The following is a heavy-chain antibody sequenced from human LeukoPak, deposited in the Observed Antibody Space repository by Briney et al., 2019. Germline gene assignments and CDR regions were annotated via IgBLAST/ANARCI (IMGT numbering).Heavy chain of an antibody. CDR2: SNPRGGST. J-gene: IGHJ5*02. CDR1: GDTFTIHY. D-gene: IGHD2-15*01. CDR3: ARSPAYCSGSTCYGHNWFDP. Sequence: ASVKVSFTASGDTFTIHYIHWVRQAPGQGLGWMGISNPRGGSTSHAQKFQGRVTMTTDTSTSTVYMELSSLRSEDTAVYYCARSPAYCSGSTCYGHNWFDPWGQGTLVTVSS. V-gene: IGHV1-46*01.